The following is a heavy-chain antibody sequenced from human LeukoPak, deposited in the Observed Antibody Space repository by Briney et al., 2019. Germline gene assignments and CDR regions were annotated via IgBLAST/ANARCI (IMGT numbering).Heavy chain of an antibody. Sequence: SETLSLTCTVSGGSISSGGYYWSWIRQPPGKGLEWIGYIYHSGSTYYNPSLKSRVTISVDRSKNQFSLKLSSVTAADTAVYYCARERDATIFGVAPIDYWGQGTLVTVSS. J-gene: IGHJ4*02. CDR1: GGSISSGGYY. CDR2: IYHSGST. CDR3: ARERDATIFGVAPIDY. V-gene: IGHV4-30-2*01. D-gene: IGHD3-3*01.